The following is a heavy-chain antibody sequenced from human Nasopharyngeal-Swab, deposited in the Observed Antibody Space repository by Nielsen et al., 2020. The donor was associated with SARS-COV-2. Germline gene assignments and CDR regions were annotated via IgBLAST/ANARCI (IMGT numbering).Heavy chain of an antibody. CDR3: AKDMRTTSSRGVFDI. D-gene: IGHD1-14*01. CDR2: ISGGGGST. Sequence: ETLSLTCAASGFTFSSYVMSWVRQAPGKGLEWVSGISGGGGSTYYADSVKGRFTISRDNSKNTVYLQLNSLRGEDSAVYYCAKDMRTTSSRGVFDIWGQGTMVTVSS. CDR1: GFTFSSYV. V-gene: IGHV3-23*01. J-gene: IGHJ3*02.